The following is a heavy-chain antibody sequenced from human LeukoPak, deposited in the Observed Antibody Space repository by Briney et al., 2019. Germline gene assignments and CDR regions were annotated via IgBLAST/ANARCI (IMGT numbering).Heavy chain of an antibody. CDR2: IIPSLDVA. J-gene: IGHJ4*02. CDR3: ARDHCSPGTCLGGH. D-gene: IGHD2-15*01. V-gene: IGHV1-69*04. Sequence: SVKVSCKASGDTFIPYTLSWVRQAPGQGLEWIGRIIPSLDVANYAHKFQGRVTLSVDRDTATTYMEVTSLRSEDTAIYYCARDHCSPGTCLGGHWGQGTLVTVSS. CDR1: GDTFIPYT.